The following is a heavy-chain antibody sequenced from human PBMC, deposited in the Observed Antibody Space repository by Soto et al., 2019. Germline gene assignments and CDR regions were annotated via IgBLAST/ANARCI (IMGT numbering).Heavy chain of an antibody. D-gene: IGHD2-15*01. V-gene: IGHV3-23*01. CDR3: AKVVGDGNDSYDF. J-gene: IGHJ4*02. CDR2: ISGNGGST. Sequence: EVQLLESGGGLVQPGGSLRLSCAASGFTFSSCAMGWVRQAPGKGLEWVSGISGNGGSTYYADSVKGRFTISRDTSKNTLYLQMDSLGAGDTAIYYCAKVVGDGNDSYDFWGQGTLVTVSS. CDR1: GFTFSSCA.